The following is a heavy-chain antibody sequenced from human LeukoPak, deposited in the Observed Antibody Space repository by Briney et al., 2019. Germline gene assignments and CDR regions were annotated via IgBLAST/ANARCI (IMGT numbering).Heavy chain of an antibody. D-gene: IGHD3-22*01. CDR3: AGTAGDSSESDFDY. Sequence: SETLSLTCAVYGGSFGGYYWSWIRQPPGKGREWVGEINHSGSTNYNPSLKSRVTISVDTSKNQFSLKLSSVTAADTAVYYCAGTAGDSSESDFDYWGQGTLVTVSS. CDR2: INHSGST. CDR1: GGSFGGYY. V-gene: IGHV4-34*01. J-gene: IGHJ4*02.